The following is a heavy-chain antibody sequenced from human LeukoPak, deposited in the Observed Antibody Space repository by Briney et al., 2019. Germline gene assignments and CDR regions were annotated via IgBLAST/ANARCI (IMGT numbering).Heavy chain of an antibody. CDR2: ILYDGSNT. V-gene: IGHV3-33*05. CDR1: GFTFSTYG. CDR3: ARDLRKGKYFDY. Sequence: PRGSLRLSCAASGFTFSTYGMHWVRQAPGKGLEWVAIILYDGSNTYYADSVKGRFTISRDNSKNTLYLQMSSLRAEDTAVYYCARDLRKGKYFDYWGQGTLVTVS. J-gene: IGHJ4*02.